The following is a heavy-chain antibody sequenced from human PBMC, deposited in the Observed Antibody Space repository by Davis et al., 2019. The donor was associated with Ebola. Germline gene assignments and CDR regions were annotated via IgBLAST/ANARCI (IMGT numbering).Heavy chain of an antibody. D-gene: IGHD3-22*01. CDR3: ARGRGHYESSGGDF. J-gene: IGHJ4*02. V-gene: IGHV1-46*02. CDR1: GYTFNSYY. Sequence: ASVKVSCKASGYTFNSYYIHWVRQAPGQGLEWMGIINPSGGSTTYAQKFQGRVTMTRDTSTRTVYMELSSLRSEDTAVYYCARGRGHYESSGGDFWGQGTPVTVSS. CDR2: INPSGGST.